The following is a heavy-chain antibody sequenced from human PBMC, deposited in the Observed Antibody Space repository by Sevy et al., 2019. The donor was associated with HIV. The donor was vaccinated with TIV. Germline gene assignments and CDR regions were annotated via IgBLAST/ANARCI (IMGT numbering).Heavy chain of an antibody. CDR2: ISYDGSNK. Sequence: GGSLRLSCAASGFTFSSYAMHWVRQAPGKGLEWVAVISYDGSNKYYADSVKGRFTISRDNSKNTLYLQMNSLRAEETAVYYCARDVLGYCSSTSCYSSRDFDYWGQGTLVTVSS. CDR3: ARDVLGYCSSTSCYSSRDFDY. CDR1: GFTFSSYA. V-gene: IGHV3-30*04. D-gene: IGHD2-2*02. J-gene: IGHJ4*02.